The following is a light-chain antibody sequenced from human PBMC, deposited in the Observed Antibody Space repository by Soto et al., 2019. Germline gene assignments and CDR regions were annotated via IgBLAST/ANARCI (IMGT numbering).Light chain of an antibody. CDR1: QRISSY. Sequence: IQMTRSPSSLSASVGDRVPISFRASQRISSYLNWYQYNPGKAATVLIYVASTLQSGVPSRSRGIGSGTDFTLTISSLQPEDFASYYCHPSYSTFSSGQGTRLEIK. CDR3: HPSYSTFS. V-gene: IGKV1-39*01. CDR2: VAS. J-gene: IGKJ5*01.